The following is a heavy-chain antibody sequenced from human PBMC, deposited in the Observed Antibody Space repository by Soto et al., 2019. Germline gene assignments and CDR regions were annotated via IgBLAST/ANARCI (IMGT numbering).Heavy chain of an antibody. CDR1: GFTFSSYG. J-gene: IGHJ4*02. CDR3: AKDRRAGGNYGFYSDF. CDR2: SSATGAGT. Sequence: EVQLLESGGGLVQPGGSLRLSLAASGFTFSSYGMTWVRQAPGKGLEWVSFSSATGAGTYYADSVKGRFTISRDNSKNTLYLQMTSLRADDTAVYYCAKDRRAGGNYGFYSDFWGQGALVIVSS. D-gene: IGHD1-7*01. V-gene: IGHV3-23*01.